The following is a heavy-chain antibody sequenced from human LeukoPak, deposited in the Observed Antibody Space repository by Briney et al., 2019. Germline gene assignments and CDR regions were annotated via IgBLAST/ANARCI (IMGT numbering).Heavy chain of an antibody. V-gene: IGHV3-7*01. CDR3: ARGVHSSSWYSMYYYYYYMDV. D-gene: IGHD6-13*01. J-gene: IGHJ6*03. CDR1: GFTFSSYW. Sequence: PGGSLRLSCAASGFTFSSYWMSWVRQAPGKGLEWVANIKQDGSEKYYVDSVKGRFTISRDNAKNSLYLQMNSLRAEDTAVYYCARGVHSSSWYSMYYYYYYMDVWGKGTTVTVSS. CDR2: IKQDGSEK.